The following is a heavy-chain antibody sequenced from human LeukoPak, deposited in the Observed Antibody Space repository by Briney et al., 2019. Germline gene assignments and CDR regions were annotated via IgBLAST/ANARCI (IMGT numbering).Heavy chain of an antibody. CDR2: ITNKGSGVTT. CDR3: SRGSLDF. D-gene: IGHD1-26*01. V-gene: IGHV3-49*03. Sequence: GGSLLLSCTGSGFPFGDYAMSWFRQSPGKGLDWVSFITNKGSGVTTHYAASVKGRFTISRDDSKSIAYLQMNTLKTEDTAVYYCSRGSLDFGGRGTLVTVSS. J-gene: IGHJ4*02. CDR1: GFPFGDYA.